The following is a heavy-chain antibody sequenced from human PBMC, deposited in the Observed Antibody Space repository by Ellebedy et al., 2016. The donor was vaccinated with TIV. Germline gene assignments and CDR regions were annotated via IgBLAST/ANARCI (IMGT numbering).Heavy chain of an antibody. D-gene: IGHD3-10*01. J-gene: IGHJ6*02. Sequence: GESLKISXAASGFTFSGYGMHWVRQAPGKGLEWVAAISYDGSNDYYADSVKGRFTVSRDNSKNTLYLQMNSLRAEDTAVYYCASTWSGLWGYYYGLDVWGQGTTVTVSS. CDR2: ISYDGSND. CDR1: GFTFSGYG. V-gene: IGHV3-30*03. CDR3: ASTWSGLWGYYYGLDV.